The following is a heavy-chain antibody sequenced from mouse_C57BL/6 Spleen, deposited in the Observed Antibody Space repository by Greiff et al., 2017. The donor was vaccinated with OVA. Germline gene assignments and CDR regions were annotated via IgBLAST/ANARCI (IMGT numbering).Heavy chain of an antibody. V-gene: IGHV1-81*01. D-gene: IGHD1-1*02. CDR3: ARSGGGNPEYYAMDY. Sequence: VQLQQSGAELARPGASVKLSCKASGYTFTSYGISWVKQSTGQGLEWIGEIYPRSGTTYYNEKFNGKATLTADKYSSTAYMEIRCLTSEDSAVYFCARSGGGNPEYYAMDYWGQGTSGTVSA. J-gene: IGHJ4*01. CDR2: IYPRSGTT. CDR1: GYTFTSYG.